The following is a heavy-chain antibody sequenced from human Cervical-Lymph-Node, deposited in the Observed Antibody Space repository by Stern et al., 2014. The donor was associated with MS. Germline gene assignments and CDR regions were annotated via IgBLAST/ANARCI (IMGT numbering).Heavy chain of an antibody. CDR2: IHNSGTT. CDR3: SRDADGYSLVFGY. V-gene: IGHV4-30-4*01. J-gene: IGHJ4*02. Sequence: VQLVESGPRLVKPSQTLSLTCTVTGGSISSGEYYWSWIRQSPGKGLEWIGYIHNSGTTYYNPSLKSRVTISVDTSKNQFSLKLRSVTAADTAVYYCSRDADGYSLVFGYWGRGTLVTVSS. D-gene: IGHD5-24*01. CDR1: GGSISSGEYY.